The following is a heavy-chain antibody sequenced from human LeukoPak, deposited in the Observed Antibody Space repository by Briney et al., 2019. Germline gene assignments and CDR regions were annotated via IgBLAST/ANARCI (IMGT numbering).Heavy chain of an antibody. Sequence: GGSLRLSCAASGFTFSSYAMHWVRQAPGKGLEWVAVISYDGSNKYYADSVKGQFTISRDNSKNTLYLQMNSLRAEDTAVYYCAKRANNDAFDIWGQGTMVTVSS. CDR2: ISYDGSNK. D-gene: IGHD4/OR15-4a*01. CDR3: AKRANNDAFDI. V-gene: IGHV3-30-3*02. J-gene: IGHJ3*02. CDR1: GFTFSSYA.